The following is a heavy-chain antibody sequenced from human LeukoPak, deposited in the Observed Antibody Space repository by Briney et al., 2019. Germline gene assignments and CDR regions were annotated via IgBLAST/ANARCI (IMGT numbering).Heavy chain of an antibody. D-gene: IGHD6-13*01. CDR3: ARDGPLGKYSSSWYYFDY. V-gene: IGHV6-1*01. CDR1: GDSVPSNSAA. Sequence: SQTLSLTCAISGDSVPSNSAAWNWIRQSPSRGLEWLGRTYYRSKWYNDYAVSVKSRITINPDTSKNQFSLQLNSVTPEDTAVYYCARDGPLGKYSSSWYYFDYWGQGTLVTVSS. J-gene: IGHJ4*02. CDR2: TYYRSKWYN.